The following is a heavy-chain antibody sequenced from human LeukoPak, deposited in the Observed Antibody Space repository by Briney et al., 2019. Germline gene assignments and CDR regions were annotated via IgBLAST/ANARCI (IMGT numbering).Heavy chain of an antibody. CDR2: IYPGDSDT. CDR1: GYSFTSYW. Sequence: GESLKISCKGSGYSFTSYWIGWVRQMPGKGLEWVGIIYPGDSDTRYSPSFQGQVTISADKFISTAYLQWSSLKASDTAMYYCARLLGYCSSTSCQPDAFDIWGQGTMVTVSS. CDR3: ARLLGYCSSTSCQPDAFDI. V-gene: IGHV5-51*01. J-gene: IGHJ3*02. D-gene: IGHD2-2*01.